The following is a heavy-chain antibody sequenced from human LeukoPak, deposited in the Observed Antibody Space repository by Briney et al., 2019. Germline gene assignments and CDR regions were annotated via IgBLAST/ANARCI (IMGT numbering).Heavy chain of an antibody. CDR3: TRVGYIDEGIDY. D-gene: IGHD5-24*01. Sequence: GGSLRLSCAASGFTFSSYAMSWVRQAPGRGLEWVANIKQDGSKKSYVDSVKGRFTISRDNAKNSLYLQMNSLRAEDTAIYYCTRVGYIDEGIDYWGQGTLVTVSS. CDR2: IKQDGSKK. J-gene: IGHJ4*02. CDR1: GFTFSSYA. V-gene: IGHV3-7*04.